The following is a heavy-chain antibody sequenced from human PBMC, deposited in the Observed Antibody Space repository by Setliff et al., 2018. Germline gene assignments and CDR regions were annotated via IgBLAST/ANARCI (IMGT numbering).Heavy chain of an antibody. Sequence: ASVKVSCKASGYTFSANAIHWVRQAPGQRLEWMGFIYTDNGNTKYSKNFQDRVAITRDTSASTAYMELSGLNSDDTAVYYCARTYTTGSQMDYWGQGTLVTVSS. CDR2: IYTDNGNT. CDR1: GYTFSANA. J-gene: IGHJ4*02. D-gene: IGHD6-19*01. V-gene: IGHV1-3*04. CDR3: ARTYTTGSQMDY.